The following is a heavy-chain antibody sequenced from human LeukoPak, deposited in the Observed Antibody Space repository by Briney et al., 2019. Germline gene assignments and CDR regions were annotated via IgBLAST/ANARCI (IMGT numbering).Heavy chain of an antibody. V-gene: IGHV3-7*01. CDR3: ARVMITFGGGEFDD. CDR1: GFTFSSYW. Sequence: GGSLRLSCAASGFTFSSYWMSWVRQAPGKGLEWVANIKQDGSEKYYVDSVKGRFTISRDNAKNSLYLQMNSLRAEDTAVYYCARVMITFGGGEFDDWGQGTLVTVSS. CDR2: IKQDGSEK. D-gene: IGHD3-16*01. J-gene: IGHJ4*02.